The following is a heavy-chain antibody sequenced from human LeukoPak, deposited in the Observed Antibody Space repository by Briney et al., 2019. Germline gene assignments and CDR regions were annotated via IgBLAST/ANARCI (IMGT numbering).Heavy chain of an antibody. J-gene: IGHJ3*02. D-gene: IGHD6-13*01. CDR3: ARDPGTSDDAFDI. CDR1: GFTFSSYG. Sequence: GGSLRLSCAASGFTFSSYGTHWVRQAPGKGLEWVAVIWYDGSNKYYADSVKGRFTISRDNSKNTLYLQMNSLRAEDTAVYYCARDPGTSDDAFDIWGQGTMVTVSS. V-gene: IGHV3-33*01. CDR2: IWYDGSNK.